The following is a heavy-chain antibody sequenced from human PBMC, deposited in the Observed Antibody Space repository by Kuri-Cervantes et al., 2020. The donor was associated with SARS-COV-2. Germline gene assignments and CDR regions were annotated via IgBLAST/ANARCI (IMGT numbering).Heavy chain of an antibody. CDR1: GFSLSTSGMR. CDR3: ARVGGGSYYYGMDV. V-gene: IGHV2-70*04. CDR2: IDWDDDK. D-gene: IGHD1-26*01. Sequence: SGPTLVKPTQTLTLTCTFSGFSLSTSGMRVSWIRQPPGKALEWLARIDWDDDKFYSTSLKTRLTISKDTSKNQVVLTMTNMDPVDTATYYCARVGGGSYYYGMDVWGQGTTVTVSS. J-gene: IGHJ6*02.